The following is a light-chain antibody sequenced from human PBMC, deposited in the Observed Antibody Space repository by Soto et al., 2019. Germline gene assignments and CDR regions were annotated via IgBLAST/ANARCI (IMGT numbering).Light chain of an antibody. CDR3: QQYYSYPQT. CDR1: QGIRSA. Sequence: AIQVTQSPSSLSASVGDRVTITCRTSQGIRSALGWYQQKPGKVPKLLIYAASTLQSGVPSRFSGSGSGTDFTLTISCLQSEDFATYYCQQYYSYPQTFGQGTKVDIK. CDR2: AAS. J-gene: IGKJ1*01. V-gene: IGKV1-13*02.